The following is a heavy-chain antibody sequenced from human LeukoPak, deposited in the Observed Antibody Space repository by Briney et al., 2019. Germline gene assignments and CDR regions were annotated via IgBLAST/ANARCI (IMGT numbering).Heavy chain of an antibody. J-gene: IGHJ4*02. V-gene: IGHV3-30*18. CDR2: ISSDGSNK. CDR3: AKDRVLDY. Sequence: GGSLRLSCAASGFTFSSYSMNWVRQAPGKGLEWVAVISSDGSNKYYADSVKGRFTISRDNSKNTLYLQMNSLRAEDTAVYYCAKDRVLDYWGQGTLVTVSS. CDR1: GFTFSSYS.